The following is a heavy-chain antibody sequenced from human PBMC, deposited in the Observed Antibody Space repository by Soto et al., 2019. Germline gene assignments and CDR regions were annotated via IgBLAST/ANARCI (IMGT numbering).Heavy chain of an antibody. D-gene: IGHD3-10*01. CDR1: GFTFSSYW. V-gene: IGHV3-7*05. CDR3: ARDPYYYGSGLLNGMDV. J-gene: IGHJ6*02. CDR2: IKQDGSEK. Sequence: GGSLRLSCAASGFTFSSYWMSWVRQAPGKGLEWVANIKQDGSEKYYVDSVKGRFTISRDNAKNSLYLQMNSLRAEDTAVYYCARDPYYYGSGLLNGMDVWGQGTTVTVFS.